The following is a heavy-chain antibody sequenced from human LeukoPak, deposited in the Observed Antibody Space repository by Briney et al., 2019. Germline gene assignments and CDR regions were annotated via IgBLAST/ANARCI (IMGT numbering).Heavy chain of an antibody. CDR3: ARRYGYSSSWYRGEEWFDP. Sequence: ETLSLTCTVSGGSISSSSYYWGWIRQPPGKGLEWIASIYYSGSTYYNPSLKSRVTISVDTSKNQFSLKLSSVTAADTAVYYCARRYGYSSSWYRGEEWFDPWGQGTLVTVSS. CDR1: GGSISSSSYY. J-gene: IGHJ5*02. D-gene: IGHD6-13*01. CDR2: IYYSGST. V-gene: IGHV4-39*01.